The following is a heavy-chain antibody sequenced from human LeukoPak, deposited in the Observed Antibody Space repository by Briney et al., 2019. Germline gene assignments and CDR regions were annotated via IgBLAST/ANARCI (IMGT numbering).Heavy chain of an antibody. CDR3: ARLPAYCSSASCYYDY. CDR1: GFTFSSYW. D-gene: IGHD2-2*01. CDR2: INTDGSST. V-gene: IGHV3-74*01. Sequence: GGSLRLSCAASGFTFSSYWMHWVRQAPGKGLVWVSRINTDGSSTSYADSVKGRFTISRDNAKNSLFLQMNSLRAEDTAVYYCARLPAYCSSASCYYDYWGQGTLVTVSS. J-gene: IGHJ4*02.